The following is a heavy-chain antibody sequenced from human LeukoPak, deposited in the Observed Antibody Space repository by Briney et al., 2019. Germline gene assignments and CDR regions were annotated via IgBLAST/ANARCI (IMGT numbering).Heavy chain of an antibody. CDR3: ARDVNGRYSSGWSDLIDY. J-gene: IGHJ4*02. CDR2: INSDGSST. Sequence: GGSLRLSCAASGFTFSSYWMHWVRQAPGKGLVWVSRINSDGSSTSYADSVKGRFTISRDNAKNTLYLQMNSLRAEDTAVYYCARDVNGRYSSGWSDLIDYWGQGTLVTVSS. D-gene: IGHD6-19*01. V-gene: IGHV3-74*01. CDR1: GFTFSSYW.